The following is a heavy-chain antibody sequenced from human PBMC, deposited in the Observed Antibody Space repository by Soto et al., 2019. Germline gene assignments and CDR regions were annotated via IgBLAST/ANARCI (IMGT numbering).Heavy chain of an antibody. CDR1: GATFSSYA. Sequence: QVQLVQSGAEVKKPGSSVKVSCKASGATFSSYAISWVRQAPGQGFEWMGGIIPIFGTANYAQKFQGRVTITADESTSTAYMDLSSLRSEDTALYYCAREANVVQSDAFDIWGQGTMVTVSS. D-gene: IGHD2-15*01. V-gene: IGHV1-69*01. J-gene: IGHJ3*02. CDR2: IIPIFGTA. CDR3: AREANVVQSDAFDI.